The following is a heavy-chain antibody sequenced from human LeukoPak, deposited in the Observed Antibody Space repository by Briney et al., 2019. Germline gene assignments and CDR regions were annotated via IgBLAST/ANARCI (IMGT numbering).Heavy chain of an antibody. J-gene: IGHJ4*02. D-gene: IGHD3-22*01. CDR2: INPNSGGT. V-gene: IGHV1-2*04. CDR1: GYTFTGYY. Sequence: ASVKVSCKASGYTFTGYYMHWVRQAPGQGLEWMGWINPNSGGTNYAQKFQGWVTMTRDTSISTAYMELSRLRSDDTAVYYCARGTDYYYDSSGYYDFDYWGQGTLVTVSS. CDR3: ARGTDYYYDSSGYYDFDY.